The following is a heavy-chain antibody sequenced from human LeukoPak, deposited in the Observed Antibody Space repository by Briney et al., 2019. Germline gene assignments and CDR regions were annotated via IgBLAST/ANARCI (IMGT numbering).Heavy chain of an antibody. J-gene: IGHJ4*02. CDR3: ARVAKERVGGVYYFDY. Sequence: GGSLRLSCAASGITFSGAWMHWVRQAPGKELVWVSAIGTAGDTYYTGSVKGRFTISRENAKNSLYLQMNSLRAGDTAVYYCARVAKERVGGVYYFDYWGQGTLVTVSS. CDR2: IGTAGDT. V-gene: IGHV3-13*01. D-gene: IGHD1-1*01. CDR1: GITFSGAW.